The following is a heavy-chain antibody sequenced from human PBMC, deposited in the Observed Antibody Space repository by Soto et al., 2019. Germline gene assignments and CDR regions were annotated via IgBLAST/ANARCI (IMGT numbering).Heavy chain of an antibody. V-gene: IGHV1-18*01. CDR2: ISTAHSDI. Sequence: QVQLIQSGPEVKKPGASVKMYCKTSGYTFTNYGISWVRQAPGQGLEWMGWISTAHSDIGYAQKFQGRVTMTRDTSTNTAFMELRSLTSDDTAIYYCARDLAYIREYWGQGTQVTVSS. J-gene: IGHJ4*02. CDR1: GYTFTNYG. CDR3: ARDLAYIREY. D-gene: IGHD4-4*01.